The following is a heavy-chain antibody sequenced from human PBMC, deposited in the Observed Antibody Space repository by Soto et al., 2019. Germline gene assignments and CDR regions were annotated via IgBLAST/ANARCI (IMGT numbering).Heavy chain of an antibody. Sequence: SVKVSCKASGGTFSSYAISWVRQAPGQGLEWMGGIIPIFGTANYAQKFQGRVTITADESTSTAYMELSSLRSEDTAVYYCARDQFAEGSYGPNWFDPWGQGTLVTVSS. CDR2: IIPIFGTA. CDR1: GGTFSSYA. CDR3: ARDQFAEGSYGPNWFDP. D-gene: IGHD5-18*01. V-gene: IGHV1-69*13. J-gene: IGHJ5*02.